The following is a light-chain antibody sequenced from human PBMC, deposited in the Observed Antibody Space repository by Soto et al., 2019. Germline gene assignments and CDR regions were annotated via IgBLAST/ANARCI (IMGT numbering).Light chain of an antibody. CDR1: SPNIGAVYD. CDR3: QSYVTSLNGARA. J-gene: IGLJ1*01. V-gene: IGLV1-40*01. Sequence: QSVRGQPRSVSGAPGLGVIIFCTRNSPNIGAVYDVNWYQHFPGTVPRLLIYGSTNRPSGVPDRFSGSKSGTSASLAITGLQAEYEAHYPCQSYVTSLNGARAFGTGTKVTVL. CDR2: GST.